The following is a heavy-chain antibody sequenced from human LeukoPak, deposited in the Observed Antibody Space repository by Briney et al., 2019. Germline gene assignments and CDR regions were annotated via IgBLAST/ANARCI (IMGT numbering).Heavy chain of an antibody. Sequence: PGGSLRLSCAASGFTFAKYAMSWVRQAPGKGLEWVSGVSGSGGFTYYADSVKGRFTISRDNSKNTLYMQMSSLRAEDTALYYCVKDPYSDFWSGYYFFDYWGQGTLATVSS. CDR3: VKDPYSDFWSGYYFFDY. J-gene: IGHJ4*02. CDR1: GFTFAKYA. CDR2: VSGSGGFT. D-gene: IGHD3-3*01. V-gene: IGHV3-23*01.